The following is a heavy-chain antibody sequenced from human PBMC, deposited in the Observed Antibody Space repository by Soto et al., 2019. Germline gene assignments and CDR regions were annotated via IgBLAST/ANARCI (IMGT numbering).Heavy chain of an antibody. D-gene: IGHD3-10*01. CDR3: TILTTMVRGVKEDPFDI. CDR2: INPNGGRT. CDR1: GYTFINYY. Sequence: ASVKVSCKASGYTFINYYMHWVRQAPGQGLEWVGVINPNGGRTSYAQKFQGRVTMTRDTSTSTVYMQLSSLRSADTAVYYCTILTTMVRGVKEDPFDILGQGNMVTGS. J-gene: IGHJ3*02. V-gene: IGHV1-46*03.